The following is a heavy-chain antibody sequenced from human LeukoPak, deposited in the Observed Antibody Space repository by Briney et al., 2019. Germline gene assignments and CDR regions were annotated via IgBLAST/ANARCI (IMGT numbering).Heavy chain of an antibody. V-gene: IGHV4-34*01. CDR2: INHSGST. J-gene: IGHJ4*02. CDR3: ARGRKPNYYGSGSYGY. D-gene: IGHD3-10*01. Sequence: SETLSLTCAVYGGSFSGYYWSWIRQPPGKGLEWIGEINHSGSTNYNPSLKSRVTISVDTSKNQVSLKLSSVTAADTAVYYCARGRKPNYYGSGSYGYWGQGTLVTVSS. CDR1: GGSFSGYY.